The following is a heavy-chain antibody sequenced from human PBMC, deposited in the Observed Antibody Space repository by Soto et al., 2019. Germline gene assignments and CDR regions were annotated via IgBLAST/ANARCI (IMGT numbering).Heavy chain of an antibody. CDR1: GGSISSSSYY. J-gene: IGHJ5*02. V-gene: IGHV4-39*01. CDR3: ARVDYYDSSDAFDP. CDR2: IYYSGST. D-gene: IGHD3-22*01. Sequence: PSETMSLTCTVSGGSISSSSYYWGWIRQPPGKGLEWIGSIYYSGSTYYNPSLKSRVTISVDTSKNQFSLKLSSVTAADTAVYYCARVDYYDSSDAFDPWGQGTLVTVSS.